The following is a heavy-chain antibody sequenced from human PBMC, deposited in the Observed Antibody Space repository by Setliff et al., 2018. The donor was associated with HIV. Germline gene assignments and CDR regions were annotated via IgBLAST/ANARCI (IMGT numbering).Heavy chain of an antibody. D-gene: IGHD3-10*01. Sequence: GGSLRLSCAASGFTFSDYYMSWIRQAPGKGLEWVSYISSSSSYTNYADSVKGRFTISRDNAKNSLYLQMNSLRAEDTAVYYCAKELGGSGIDAFDIWGQGTMVTVSS. J-gene: IGHJ3*02. CDR1: GFTFSDYY. V-gene: IGHV3-11*05. CDR3: AKELGGSGIDAFDI. CDR2: ISSSSSYT.